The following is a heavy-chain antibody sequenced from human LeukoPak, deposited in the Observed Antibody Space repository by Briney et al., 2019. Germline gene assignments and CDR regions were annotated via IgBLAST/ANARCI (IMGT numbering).Heavy chain of an antibody. CDR3: AKGEDSSGYSPFDY. CDR1: GFTYDDYA. D-gene: IGHD3-22*01. V-gene: IGHV3-9*01. CDR2: ISWNSGSI. J-gene: IGHJ4*02. Sequence: PGGSLRLSCAASGFTYDDYAMRLVRQAPGKGLEWVSGISWNSGSIGYADSVKGRFTISRDNAKNSLYLQMNSLRAEDTALYYCAKGEDSSGYSPFDYWGQGTLVTVSS.